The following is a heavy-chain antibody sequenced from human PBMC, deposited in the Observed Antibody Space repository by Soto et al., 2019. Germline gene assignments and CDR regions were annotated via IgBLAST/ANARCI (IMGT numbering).Heavy chain of an antibody. V-gene: IGHV4-34*01. CDR2: INHSGST. J-gene: IGHJ6*02. CDR3: ARTFRWRKGMDV. D-gene: IGHD3-16*01. Sequence: QVQLQQWGAGLLKPSETLSLTCAVYGGSFSGYYWSWIRQPPGKGLEWIGEINHSGSTNYNPSLKSRVTISVATSRNQFSLRLSSVTAAATAVYYCARTFRWRKGMDVWGQGTTVTVSS. CDR1: GGSFSGYY.